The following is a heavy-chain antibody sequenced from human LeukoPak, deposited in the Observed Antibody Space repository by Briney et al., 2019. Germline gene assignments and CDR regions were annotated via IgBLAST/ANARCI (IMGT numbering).Heavy chain of an antibody. D-gene: IGHD6-19*01. CDR3: ARGVYSSAPPSDY. J-gene: IGHJ4*02. CDR2: INHSGST. CDR1: GGSFSGYY. V-gene: IGHV4-34*01. Sequence: SETLSLTCAVYGGSFSGYYWSWIRQPPGKGLEWIGEINHSGSTNYNPSLKSRVTISVDTSKNQFSLKLSSVTAADTAVYYCARGVYSSAPPSDYWGQGTLVTVSS.